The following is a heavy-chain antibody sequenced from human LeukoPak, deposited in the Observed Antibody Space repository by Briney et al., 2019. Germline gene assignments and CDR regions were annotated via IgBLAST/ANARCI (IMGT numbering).Heavy chain of an antibody. D-gene: IGHD3-3*01. Sequence: GESLKISCKGSGYSFTSYWIGWVRQMPGKGLEWMGIIYPGDSDTRYSPSFQGQVTISADKSISTAYLQWSSLKASDTAMYYCARHRGEDYDFWSGYYTGSEKYYFDYWGQGTLVTVSS. J-gene: IGHJ4*02. CDR1: GYSFTSYW. CDR2: IYPGDSDT. CDR3: ARHRGEDYDFWSGYYTGSEKYYFDY. V-gene: IGHV5-51*01.